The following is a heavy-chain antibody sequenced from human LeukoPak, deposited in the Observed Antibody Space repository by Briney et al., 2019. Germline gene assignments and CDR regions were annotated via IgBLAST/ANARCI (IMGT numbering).Heavy chain of an antibody. D-gene: IGHD2-15*01. CDR1: GFTFSSYW. J-gene: IGHJ4*02. CDR2: IKQYGSEK. V-gene: IGHV3-7*01. Sequence: GGSLRLSCAASGFTFSSYWMSWVRQAPGKGLEWVANIKQYGSEKYYVDSVKGRFTISRDNAKNSLYLQMNSLRAEDTAVYYCARVPLGYCSGGSCYYPDYWGQGTLVTVSS. CDR3: ARVPLGYCSGGSCYYPDY.